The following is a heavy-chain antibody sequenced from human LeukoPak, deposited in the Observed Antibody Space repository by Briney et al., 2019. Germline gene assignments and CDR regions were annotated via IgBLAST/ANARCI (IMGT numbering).Heavy chain of an antibody. CDR2: INHSGST. D-gene: IGHD2-15*01. Sequence: SETLSLTCTVSGGSISSSSYYWGWIRQPPGKGLEWIGEINHSGSTNYNPSLKSRVTISVDTSKNQFSLKLSSVTAADTAVYYCAEGYCSGGSCYELWGQGTLVTVSS. CDR1: GGSISSSSYY. J-gene: IGHJ4*02. CDR3: AEGYCSGGSCYEL. V-gene: IGHV4-39*07.